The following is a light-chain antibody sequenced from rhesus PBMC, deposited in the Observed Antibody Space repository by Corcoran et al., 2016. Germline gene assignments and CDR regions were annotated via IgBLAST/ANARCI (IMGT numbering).Light chain of an antibody. V-gene: IGKV3-40*03. Sequence: EIVMTQSPATLSLSPGETATLSCRASESVGSYFAWYQQKHGQAPKLLVHRAYFRATGIPDRFSGSGSRTEFTLTISSLEPEDVGVYHCQQDNDLFTFGPGTKLDIK. CDR3: QQDNDLFT. CDR1: ESVGSY. J-gene: IGKJ3*01. CDR2: RAY.